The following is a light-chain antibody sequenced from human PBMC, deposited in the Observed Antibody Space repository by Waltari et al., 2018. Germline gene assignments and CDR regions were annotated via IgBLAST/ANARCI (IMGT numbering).Light chain of an antibody. CDR1: QSIGSW. Sequence: DIQMTQSPSTLSASVGDRVTITCRASQSIGSWLAWYQQKPGKAPKRLIYEATSLESGVPSRFSASGSGTEFTLTISSLEPEDFASYYCQRYNSYPITFGPGTKVDI. V-gene: IGKV1-5*03. CDR2: EAT. J-gene: IGKJ3*01. CDR3: QRYNSYPIT.